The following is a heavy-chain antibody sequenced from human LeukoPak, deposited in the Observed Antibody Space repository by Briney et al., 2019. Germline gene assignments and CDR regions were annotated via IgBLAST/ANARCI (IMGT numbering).Heavy chain of an antibody. J-gene: IGHJ4*02. D-gene: IGHD6-19*01. V-gene: IGHV3-9*01. CDR2: ISWNSGSI. Sequence: GGSLRLSCAASGFTFDDYAMHWVRQAPGKGLEGGSGISWNSGSIGYADSVKGRFTISRDNAKNSLYLQMNSLRAEDTALYYCAKGSSSKPGYSSGWPGDYFDYWGQGTLVTVSS. CDR3: AKGSSSKPGYSSGWPGDYFDY. CDR1: GFTFDDYA.